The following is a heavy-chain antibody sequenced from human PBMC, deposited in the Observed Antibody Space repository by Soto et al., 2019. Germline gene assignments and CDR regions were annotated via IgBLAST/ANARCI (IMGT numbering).Heavy chain of an antibody. CDR2: IYWDDEK. J-gene: IGHJ2*01. CDR3: ARTWTWTTAPHWYFAL. Sequence: QITLKESGPTLVKPTQTLTLTCTFSGFSLSTSGVGVGWIRQPPGKALEWLALIYWDDEKRYIPSLKSRLTIIKDTSKNQVVLTMTNMDPLDTATYYCARTWTWTTAPHWYFALWGRGTLVTVSS. CDR1: GFSLSTSGVG. V-gene: IGHV2-5*02. D-gene: IGHD4-17*01.